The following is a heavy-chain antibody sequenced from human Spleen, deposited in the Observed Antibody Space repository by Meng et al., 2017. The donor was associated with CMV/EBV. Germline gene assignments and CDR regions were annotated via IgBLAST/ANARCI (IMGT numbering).Heavy chain of an antibody. V-gene: IGHV4-39*07. D-gene: IGHD2-2*01. CDR1: GGSMSHSSYY. Sequence: SETLSLTCTVSGGSMSHSSYYWGWIRQPPGKGLEWIGEINHSGSTNYNPSLKSRVTISVDTSKNQFSLKLSSVTAADTAVYYCANLLPGETSSGYCSGTNCFYFDYWGQGTLVTVSS. J-gene: IGHJ4*02. CDR3: ANLLPGETSSGYCSGTNCFYFDY. CDR2: INHSGST.